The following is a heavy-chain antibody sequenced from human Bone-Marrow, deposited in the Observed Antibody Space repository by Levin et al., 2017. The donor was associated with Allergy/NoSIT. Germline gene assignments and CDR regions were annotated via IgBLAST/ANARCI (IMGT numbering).Heavy chain of an antibody. D-gene: IGHD3-3*01. J-gene: IGHJ6*02. V-gene: IGHV4-34*01. CDR1: GGSFSGYY. CDR2: INHSGST. CDR3: ARGLRITIFGVVTPAPLGGMDG. Sequence: SQTLSLPCAVYGGSFSGYYWSWLRQPPGKGLEWIGEINHSGSTNYNPSLTSRVTISVDTSKNQFSLKLSSVTAADTAVYYCARGLRITIFGVVTPAPLGGMDGWGQGTTVTVSS.